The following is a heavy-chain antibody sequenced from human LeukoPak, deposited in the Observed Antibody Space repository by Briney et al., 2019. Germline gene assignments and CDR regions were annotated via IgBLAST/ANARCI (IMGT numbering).Heavy chain of an antibody. CDR2: IYVDGRTT. Sequence: GGSLRLSCVASGFTFSNYWMHWVRQPPGKGLVWVSRIYVDGRTTNYADSVKGRFTISRDNAKNTVYLEMNSLSVEDTATYYCIRDFRSADLRGQGTLVTVTS. CDR1: GFTFSNYW. J-gene: IGHJ5*02. V-gene: IGHV3-74*01. CDR3: IRDFRSADL.